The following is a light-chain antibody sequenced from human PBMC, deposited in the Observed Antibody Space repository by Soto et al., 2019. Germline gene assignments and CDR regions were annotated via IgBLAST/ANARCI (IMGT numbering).Light chain of an antibody. V-gene: IGKV1-9*01. CDR3: QQLHGCPHT. Sequence: SQWTQSPFYMSASGGDRVTITCRASQDLSSYLAWYQQKPGKAPKLLIYVASTLQSGVPSRFSGSGSGTDCTLTISSLQPEDFATYYCQQLHGCPHTFGQGTRLEI. J-gene: IGKJ5*01. CDR2: VAS. CDR1: QDLSSY.